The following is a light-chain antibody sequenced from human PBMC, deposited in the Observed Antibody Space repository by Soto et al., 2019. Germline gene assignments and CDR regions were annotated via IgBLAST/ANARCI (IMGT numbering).Light chain of an antibody. CDR2: EVS. CDR3: SSYAGRNNYV. Sequence: QSALTQPPSASGSPGHSVTISCTGTSGDVGGYNYVSWYQQHPGKAPKLMIFEVSERPSGVPDRFSASKSGNTASLTVSGLQAEDEADYYCSSYAGRNNYVFGTGTKVTVL. CDR1: SGDVGGYNY. J-gene: IGLJ1*01. V-gene: IGLV2-8*01.